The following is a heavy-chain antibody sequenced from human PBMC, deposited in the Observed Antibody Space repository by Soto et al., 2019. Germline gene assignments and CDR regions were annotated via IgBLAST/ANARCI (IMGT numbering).Heavy chain of an antibody. CDR1: GFTFSSYW. J-gene: IGHJ3*02. D-gene: IGHD1-7*01. CDR2: IKQDGSEK. Sequence: GGSLRLSCAASGFTFSSYWMSWVRQAPGKGLEWVANIKQDGSEKYYVDSVKGRFTISRDKAKNSLYLQMNSLRAEDTAVYYCASYNSNYGGAFDIWGQGTMVTVSS. V-gene: IGHV3-7*03. CDR3: ASYNSNYGGAFDI.